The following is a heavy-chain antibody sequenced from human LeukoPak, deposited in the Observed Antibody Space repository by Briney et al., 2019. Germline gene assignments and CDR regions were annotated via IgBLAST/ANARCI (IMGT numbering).Heavy chain of an antibody. Sequence: ASVKVSCKASGYTFTGYYMHWVRQAPGQGLEWMGWMNPNSGNTGYAQKFQGRVTMTRNTSISTAYMELSSLRSEDTAVYYCARKPTKKSGPPFFDYWGQGTLVTVSS. CDR3: ARKPTKKSGPPFFDY. CDR2: MNPNSGNT. V-gene: IGHV1-8*02. J-gene: IGHJ4*02. D-gene: IGHD3-10*01. CDR1: GYTFTGYY.